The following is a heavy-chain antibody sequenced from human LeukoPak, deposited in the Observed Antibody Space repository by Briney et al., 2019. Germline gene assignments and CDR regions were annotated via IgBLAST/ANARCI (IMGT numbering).Heavy chain of an antibody. Sequence: GGSLRLSCVASEFTFSSYTMHWFRQAPGKGLEYVSAISATGDDTYYANSVKGRFTVSRDNSKNTVYLQMGSLRAEDMAVYYCAREFHEYSFGGFDSWGQGTLVTVSS. D-gene: IGHD5-18*01. V-gene: IGHV3-64*01. CDR2: ISATGDDT. J-gene: IGHJ4*02. CDR1: EFTFSSYT. CDR3: AREFHEYSFGGFDS.